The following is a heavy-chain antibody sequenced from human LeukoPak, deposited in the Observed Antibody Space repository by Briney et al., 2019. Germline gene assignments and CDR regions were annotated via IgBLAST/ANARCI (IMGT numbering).Heavy chain of an antibody. CDR2: IYYSGST. Sequence: SETLSLTCTVSGGSISSYYWSWIRQPPGKGLEWTGYIYYSGSTNYNPSLKSRVTISVDTSKNQFSLKLSSVTAADTAVYYCARRSHYDFWSGPYYYYYMDVWGKGTTVTVS. J-gene: IGHJ6*03. D-gene: IGHD3-3*01. CDR1: GGSISSYY. V-gene: IGHV4-59*01. CDR3: ARRSHYDFWSGPYYYYYMDV.